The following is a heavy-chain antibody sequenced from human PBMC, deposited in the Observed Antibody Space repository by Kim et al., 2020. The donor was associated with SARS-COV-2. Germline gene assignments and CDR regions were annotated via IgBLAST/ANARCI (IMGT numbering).Heavy chain of an antibody. CDR2: INHSGST. D-gene: IGHD3-10*01. CDR3: AGSGKMLHY. V-gene: IGHV4-34*01. J-gene: IGHJ4*02. Sequence: SETLSLTCAVYGGSFSGYYWSWIRQPPGKGLEWIGEINHSGSTNYNPSLKSRVTISVDTSKNQFSLKLSSVTAADTAVYYCAGSGKMLHYWGQGTLVTVSS. CDR1: GGSFSGYY.